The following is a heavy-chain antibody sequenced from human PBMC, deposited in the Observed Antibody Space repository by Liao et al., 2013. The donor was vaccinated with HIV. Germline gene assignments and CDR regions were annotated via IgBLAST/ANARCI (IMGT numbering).Heavy chain of an antibody. CDR2: ISGTGIT. J-gene: IGHJ5*02. V-gene: IGHV4-61*02. Sequence: QVQLQESGPGLVKPSQTLSLACTVSGDSISSGSHYWTWIRQPAGRGLEWIGRISGTGITNYSPSLESRVTISVDTSKNTFSLRLTFVTAADTAVYYCAREGMNWFDPWADGTVGHRLL. CDR1: GDSISSGSHY. CDR3: AREGMNWFDP.